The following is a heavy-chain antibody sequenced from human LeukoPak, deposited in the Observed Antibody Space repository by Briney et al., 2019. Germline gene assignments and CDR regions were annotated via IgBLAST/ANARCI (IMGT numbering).Heavy chain of an antibody. CDR1: GGSFSGYY. CDR2: INHSGGT. V-gene: IGHV4-34*01. Sequence: PSETLSLTCAVYGGSFSGYYWSWIRQPPGKGLEWIGEINHSGGTNYNPSLKSRVTISVDTSKNQFSLKLSSVTAADTAVYYCARGCKTYIVVVPAPRSNWFDPRGQGTLVTVSS. D-gene: IGHD2-2*01. CDR3: ARGCKTYIVVVPAPRSNWFDP. J-gene: IGHJ5*02.